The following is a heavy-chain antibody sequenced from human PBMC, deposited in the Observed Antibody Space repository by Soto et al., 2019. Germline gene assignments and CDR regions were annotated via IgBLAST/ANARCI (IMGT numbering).Heavy chain of an antibody. CDR2: ISGRDGST. J-gene: IGHJ4*02. CDR1: GFSFSSYA. V-gene: IGHV3-23*01. D-gene: IGHD6-13*01. Sequence: EVQLLESGGGLVQPGGSLRLSCVASGFSFSSYAMSWVRQAPGKGLEWVSVISGRDGSTYYADSVKGRFTISRDNSKNTLFLQMNSLRAEDTAVYYCARDRERDAWYEDYWGQGTLSPSPQ. CDR3: ARDRERDAWYEDY.